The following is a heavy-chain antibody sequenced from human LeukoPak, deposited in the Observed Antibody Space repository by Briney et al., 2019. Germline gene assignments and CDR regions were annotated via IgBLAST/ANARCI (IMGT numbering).Heavy chain of an antibody. V-gene: IGHV3-33*06. CDR3: AKGGSGYDWDIDY. J-gene: IGHJ4*02. D-gene: IGHD5-12*01. Sequence: PGRSLRLSCAASGFTFSSYGMHWVRQAPGKGLEWVAVIWYDGSNKYYADSVKGRFTISRDNSKNTLYLQMNSLRAEDTAVYYCAKGGSGYDWDIDYWSQGTLVTVSS. CDR2: IWYDGSNK. CDR1: GFTFSSYG.